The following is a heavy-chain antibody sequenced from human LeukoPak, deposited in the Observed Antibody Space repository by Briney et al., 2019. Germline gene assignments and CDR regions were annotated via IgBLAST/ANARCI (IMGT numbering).Heavy chain of an antibody. D-gene: IGHD3-22*01. V-gene: IGHV2-5*02. CDR3: AHRLHYFDSSGYRDAFDI. Sequence: SGPTLVKPTQTLTLICTFSGFSLSTSGVGVGWIRQPPGKAPEWLALIYWDDDQRYSPSLKSRLTITKDTSKNQVVLTMANMDPVDTATYYCAHRLHYFDSSGYRDAFDIWGQGTLVTVSS. CDR2: IYWDDDQ. J-gene: IGHJ3*02. CDR1: GFSLSTSGVG.